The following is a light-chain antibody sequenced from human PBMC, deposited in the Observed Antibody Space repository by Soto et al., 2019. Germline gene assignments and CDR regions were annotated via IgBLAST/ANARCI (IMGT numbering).Light chain of an antibody. V-gene: IGLV2-23*02. CDR2: EVT. CDR1: SSDVGSYNF. J-gene: IGLJ2*01. Sequence: QPVLTQPASGSGSPGQSSSISCTGTSSDVGSYNFVSWYQQQPGKAPKLMIYEVTKRPSGVSNRFSASKSGNTASLIISGLQAEDEADYYCCSFAGDSTVIFGGGTKVTVL. CDR3: CSFAGDSTVI.